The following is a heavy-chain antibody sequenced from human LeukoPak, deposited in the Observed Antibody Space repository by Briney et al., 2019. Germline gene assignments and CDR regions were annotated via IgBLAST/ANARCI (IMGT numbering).Heavy chain of an antibody. D-gene: IGHD3-22*01. CDR3: ARGYDYYDSSGYLAFDI. CDR1: GGSISSHY. CDR2: IYYSGST. J-gene: IGHJ3*02. V-gene: IGHV4-59*11. Sequence: SETLSLTCTVSGGSISSHYWSWIRQPPGKGLEWIGYIYYSGSTNYNPSLKSRVTISVDTSKNQFSLKLSSVTAADTAVYYCARGYDYYDSSGYLAFDIWGQGTMVTVSS.